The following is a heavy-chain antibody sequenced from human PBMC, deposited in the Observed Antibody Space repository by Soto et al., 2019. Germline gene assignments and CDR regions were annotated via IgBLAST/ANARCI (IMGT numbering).Heavy chain of an antibody. CDR1: SAQY. CDR3: ARDLTRSGWYGGWFDP. J-gene: IGHJ5*02. Sequence: SAQYMRWNHKAPGKGLEWVSYISSSSSYTNYADSVKGRFTISRDNAKNSLYLQMNSLRAEDTAVYYCARDLTRSGWYGGWFDPWGQGTLVTVSS. CDR2: ISSSSSYT. V-gene: IGHV3-11*06. D-gene: IGHD6-19*01.